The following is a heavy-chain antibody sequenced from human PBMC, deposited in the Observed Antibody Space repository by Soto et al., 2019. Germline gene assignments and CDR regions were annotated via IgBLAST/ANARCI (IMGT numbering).Heavy chain of an antibody. Sequence: QVRLPESGPGLVKASQTLSLTCSVSGSYITSGDYHWTWIRQAPGKGLEWIGYISHSETTYYSPALKNRIIISSDFSMNQFSLRLNSVTAADTAVYFCAGFGVGDRDDKWGQGTLVTVSS. CDR2: ISHSETT. CDR3: AGFGVGDRDDK. CDR1: GSYITSGDYH. V-gene: IGHV4-30-4*01. J-gene: IGHJ4*02. D-gene: IGHD2-8*01.